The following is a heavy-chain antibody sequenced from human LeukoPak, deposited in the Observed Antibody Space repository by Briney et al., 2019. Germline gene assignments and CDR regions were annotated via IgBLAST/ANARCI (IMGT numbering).Heavy chain of an antibody. CDR3: AKVRQWELPPPDH. J-gene: IGHJ4*02. D-gene: IGHD1-26*01. CDR2: ISYDGSNK. Sequence: GGSLRLSCAASGFTFSSYGMHWVRQAPGKGLEWVAVISYDGSNKYYADSVKGRFTISRDNSKNTLYLQMNSLRAEDTAVYYCAKVRQWELPPPDHWGQGTLVTVSS. CDR1: GFTFSSYG. V-gene: IGHV3-30*18.